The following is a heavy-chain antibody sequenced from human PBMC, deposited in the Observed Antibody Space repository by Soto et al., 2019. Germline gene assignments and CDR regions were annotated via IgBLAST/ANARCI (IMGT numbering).Heavy chain of an antibody. CDR1: GGSISSSSYY. Sequence: SETLSLTCTVSGGSISSSSYYWGWIRQPPGKGLEWIGSIYYSGSTYYNPSLKSRVTITADESTSTAYMELSSLRSEDMAVYYCARLSKDEWLLRGDAFDIWGQGTMVTVSS. CDR2: IYYSGST. D-gene: IGHD3-22*01. CDR3: ARLSKDEWLLRGDAFDI. J-gene: IGHJ3*02. V-gene: IGHV4-39*07.